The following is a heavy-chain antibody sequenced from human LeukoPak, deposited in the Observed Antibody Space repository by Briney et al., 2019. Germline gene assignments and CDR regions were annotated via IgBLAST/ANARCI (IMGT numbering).Heavy chain of an antibody. CDR2: ISAYNGNT. Sequence: ASVKVSCKASGYTFTSYGISWVRQAPGQGLEWMGWISAYNGNTNYAQKLQGRVTMTTDTSTSTAYMELRSLRSDDTAVYYCARDREQWLARRYDWFDPWGQGTLVTVSS. D-gene: IGHD6-19*01. V-gene: IGHV1-18*01. CDR1: GYTFTSYG. CDR3: ARDREQWLARRYDWFDP. J-gene: IGHJ5*02.